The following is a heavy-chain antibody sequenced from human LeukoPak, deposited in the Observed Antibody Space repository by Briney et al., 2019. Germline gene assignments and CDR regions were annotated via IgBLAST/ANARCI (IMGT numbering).Heavy chain of an antibody. J-gene: IGHJ4*02. D-gene: IGHD3-3*01. Sequence: PGGSLRLSCAASGFTFDNFAMAWVRQAPGKGVEWVSAITGSATRTYYADSFKDRFTISRDDSKTTLFLQMDSLRAEDTALYYCAKVSSRITISGRLDYWGRGTLVTVSS. CDR2: ITGSATRT. CDR3: AKVSSRITISGRLDY. V-gene: IGHV3-23*01. CDR1: GFTFDNFA.